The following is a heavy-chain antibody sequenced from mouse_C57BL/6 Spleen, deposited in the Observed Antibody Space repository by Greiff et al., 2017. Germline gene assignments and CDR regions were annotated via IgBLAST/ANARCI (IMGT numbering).Heavy chain of an antibody. Sequence: VKLPQSAAELVNPGASVKLSCKASGYTFTEYTIHWVNQRSGQGPEWIRWFYRGSGSIKYNEKFKDKATLTADKSSSTVYMELSRLTSEDSAVYFCARHEDVYESDGFAYWGQGTLVTVSA. CDR1: GYTFTEYT. J-gene: IGHJ3*01. V-gene: IGHV1-62-2*01. CDR3: ARHEDVYESDGFAY. CDR2: FYRGSGSI. D-gene: IGHD2-3*01.